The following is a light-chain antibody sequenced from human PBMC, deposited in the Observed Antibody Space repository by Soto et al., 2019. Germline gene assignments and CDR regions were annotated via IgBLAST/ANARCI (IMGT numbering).Light chain of an antibody. CDR3: QQYDRCPYT. Sequence: DIQMTQSPSTLSASVGDTVTITCRASQSLSYWLAWYQQKPGQAPKLLIHKASTLESGVPSRFSGSGSWTEFTLTISSLQPDDFATFYCQQYDRCPYTFGQGTKLEIK. CDR2: KAS. V-gene: IGKV1-5*03. CDR1: QSLSYW. J-gene: IGKJ2*01.